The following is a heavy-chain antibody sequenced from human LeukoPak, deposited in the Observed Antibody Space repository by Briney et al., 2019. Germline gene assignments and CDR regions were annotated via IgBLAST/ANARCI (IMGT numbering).Heavy chain of an antibody. CDR1: GVSISSYF. CDR3: ARQHSGGSYYFDY. Sequence: SETLSLTCTVSGVSISSYFWSWIRQPPGKGLEWIGYIYHSGSTNYNPSLKSRVTISVDTSKNQFSLKLSSVTAADTAVYYCARQHSGGSYYFDYWGQGTLVTVSS. J-gene: IGHJ4*02. CDR2: IYHSGST. D-gene: IGHD2-15*01. V-gene: IGHV4-59*08.